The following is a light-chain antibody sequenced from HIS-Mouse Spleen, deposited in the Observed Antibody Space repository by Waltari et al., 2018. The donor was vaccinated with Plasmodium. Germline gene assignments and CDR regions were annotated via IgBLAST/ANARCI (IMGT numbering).Light chain of an antibody. V-gene: IGKV3-15*01. CDR2: GAS. J-gene: IGKJ3*01. CDR3: QQYNNWSFT. CDR1: QSVSSN. Sequence: EIVMTQSPATLSVSPGERATLSCRASQSVSSNLAWDQQKPGQAPRLLLYGASTRATGIPARFSGSGSGTEFTLTISSLQSEDFAVYYCQQYNNWSFTFGPGTKVDIK.